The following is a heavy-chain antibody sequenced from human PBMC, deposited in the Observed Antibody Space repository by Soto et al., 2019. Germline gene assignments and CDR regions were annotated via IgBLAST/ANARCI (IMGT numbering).Heavy chain of an antibody. CDR3: ARDYYDSSGYYYVDS. Sequence: PSETLSLTCTVSGGSISSGGYYWSWIRQHPGKGLEWIGYIYYTGSTYYNPFLKSRVTISVDTSKNQFSLKLSSVTAADTAVYYCARDYYDSSGYYYVDSWGQGTQVTVSS. J-gene: IGHJ4*02. CDR2: IYYTGST. D-gene: IGHD3-22*01. CDR1: GGSISSGGYY. V-gene: IGHV4-31*03.